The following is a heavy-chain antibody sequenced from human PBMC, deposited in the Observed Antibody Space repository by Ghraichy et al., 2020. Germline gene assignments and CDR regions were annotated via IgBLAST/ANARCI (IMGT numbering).Heavy chain of an antibody. V-gene: IGHV3-53*01. CDR2: IYSTGTT. CDR3: ARNYYYDY. Sequence: GGSLRLSCAASGFTVSSNYMTWVRQAPGKGLEWVSIIYSTGTTYYADSVKGRFTISRDNSKNTLYLQMNSLRAEDTAVYYCARNYYYDYWGQGTLVTVSS. CDR1: GFTVSSNY. D-gene: IGHD3-22*01. J-gene: IGHJ4*02.